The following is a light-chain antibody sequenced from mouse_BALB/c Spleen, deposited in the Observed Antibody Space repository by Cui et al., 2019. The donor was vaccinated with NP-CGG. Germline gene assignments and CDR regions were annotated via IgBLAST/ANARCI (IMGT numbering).Light chain of an antibody. CDR1: TGAVTIVNY. V-gene: IGLV1*01. CDR3: ALWYSNHWV. J-gene: IGLJ1*01. Sequence: QAVVTQESALTTSPGETVTLTCRSSTGAVTIVNYANWVQEKPDHLFTGLIGGTNNRAPGVPARFSGSLIGDKAGLTITGAQTEDEAIYFCALWYSNHWVFGGGTKLTVL. CDR2: GTN.